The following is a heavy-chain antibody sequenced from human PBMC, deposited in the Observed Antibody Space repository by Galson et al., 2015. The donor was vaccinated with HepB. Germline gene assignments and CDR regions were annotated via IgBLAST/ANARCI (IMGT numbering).Heavy chain of an antibody. J-gene: IGHJ5*02. CDR3: AKARYYYDSSGYYSNWFDP. Sequence: SLRLSCAASGFTFSSYAMSWVRQAPGKGLEWVSAVSGSGGSTYYADSVKGRFTISRDNSKNTLYLQMNSLRAEDTAVYYCAKARYYYDSSGYYSNWFDPWGQGTLVTVSS. V-gene: IGHV3-23*01. D-gene: IGHD3-22*01. CDR2: VSGSGGST. CDR1: GFTFSSYA.